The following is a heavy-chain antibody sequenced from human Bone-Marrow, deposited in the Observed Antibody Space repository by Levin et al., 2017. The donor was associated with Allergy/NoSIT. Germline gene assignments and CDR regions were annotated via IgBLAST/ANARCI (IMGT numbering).Heavy chain of an antibody. CDR3: ARGGGYDGGNFDL. J-gene: IGHJ4*02. Sequence: GGSLRLSCAASGFTFSRYWMTWVRQAPGKGLEWLANIKQDGSETYYLDSVEGRFTISRDNARNSLSLQMDRLRAEDTALYYWARGGGYDGGNFDLWGQGTLVTVSS. D-gene: IGHD5-12*01. CDR2: IKQDGSET. CDR1: GFTFSRYW. V-gene: IGHV3-7*03.